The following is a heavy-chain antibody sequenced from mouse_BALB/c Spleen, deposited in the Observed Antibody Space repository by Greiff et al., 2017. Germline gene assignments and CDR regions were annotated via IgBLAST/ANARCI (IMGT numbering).Heavy chain of an antibody. CDR1: GDSIPIGY. CDR3: ARWNYGNYAMDY. CDR2: ISYRGST. Sequence: VQLKESGPSLVKPSQTLSLTCSVPGDSIPIGYWNWIRKFPGNKLEYMGYISYRGSTYYNPPLKSRISITRDTSKNQYYLQLNSVTTEDTATYYCARWNYGNYAMDYWGQGTSVTVSS. J-gene: IGHJ4*01. D-gene: IGHD2-1*01. V-gene: IGHV3-8*02.